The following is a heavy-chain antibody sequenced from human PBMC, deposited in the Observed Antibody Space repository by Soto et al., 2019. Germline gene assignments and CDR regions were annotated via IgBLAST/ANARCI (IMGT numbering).Heavy chain of an antibody. V-gene: IGHV4-30-4*01. CDR3: ARERGFPVRGVIGAPLDV. CDR2: IYYSGST. CDR1: GGSISSGDYY. Sequence: PSETLSFACTVSGGSISSGDYYWSWIRQPPGKGLEWIGYIYYSGSTYYNPSLKSRVTISVDTSKNQFSLKLSSVTAADTAVYYCARERGFPVRGVIGAPLDVWGQGTTVTVSS. J-gene: IGHJ6*02. D-gene: IGHD3-10*01.